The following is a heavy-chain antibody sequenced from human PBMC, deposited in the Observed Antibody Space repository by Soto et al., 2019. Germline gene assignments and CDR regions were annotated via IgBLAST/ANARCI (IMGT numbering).Heavy chain of an antibody. CDR2: IIPIFGTA. CDR3: ARARLSGYSYGYYYGMDV. J-gene: IGHJ6*02. V-gene: IGHV1-69*13. D-gene: IGHD5-18*01. CDR1: GGTFSSYA. Sequence: EASVKVSCKASGGTFSSYAISWVRQAPGQGLEWMGGIIPIFGTANYAQKFQGRVTITADESTSTAYMELSSLRSEDTAVYYCARARLSGYSYGYYYGMDVWGQRTTVTVSS.